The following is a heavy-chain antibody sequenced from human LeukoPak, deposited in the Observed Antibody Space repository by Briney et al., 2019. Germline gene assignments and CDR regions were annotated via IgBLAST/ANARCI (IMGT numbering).Heavy chain of an antibody. D-gene: IGHD6-13*01. J-gene: IGHJ5*02. V-gene: IGHV3-21*01. CDR3: ARDPDSSSPNWFDP. Sequence: GGSLRLSCAASGFTFSSYSMNWVRQAPGKGLEWVSSISSSSSYVYYADSVKGRFTISRDNAKNSLYLQMNSLRAEDTAVYYCARDPDSSSPNWFDPWGQGTLVTVSS. CDR2: ISSSSSYV. CDR1: GFTFSSYS.